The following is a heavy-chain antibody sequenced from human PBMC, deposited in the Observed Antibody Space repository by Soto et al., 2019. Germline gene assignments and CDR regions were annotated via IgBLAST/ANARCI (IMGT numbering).Heavy chain of an antibody. J-gene: IGHJ4*02. V-gene: IGHV1-18*01. CDR3: ARPSEGGRGNHPRLLDY. CDR1: GYTFTTYG. D-gene: IGHD2-15*01. CDR2: ISASNGNI. Sequence: ASVKVSCKASGYTFTTYGISWVRQAPGQGLEWMGWISASNGNIYYGQKFQGRVTMTTDSFTSTAYMELRSLRSEDTAVYYCARPSEGGRGNHPRLLDYWGQGTLVTVSS.